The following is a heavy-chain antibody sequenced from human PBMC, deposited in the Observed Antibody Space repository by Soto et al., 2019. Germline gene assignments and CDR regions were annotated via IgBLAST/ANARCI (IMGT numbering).Heavy chain of an antibody. Sequence: GGSLRLSCAASGFTFSSYAMSWVRQAPGKGLEWVSAISGSGGSTYYADSVKGRVTISRDNSKNTLYLQMNSLRAEDTAVYYCSRATYYDFWSGSDAFDIWGQGTMVTVSS. CDR3: SRATYYDFWSGSDAFDI. D-gene: IGHD3-3*01. CDR2: ISGSGGST. V-gene: IGHV3-23*01. CDR1: GFTFSSYA. J-gene: IGHJ3*02.